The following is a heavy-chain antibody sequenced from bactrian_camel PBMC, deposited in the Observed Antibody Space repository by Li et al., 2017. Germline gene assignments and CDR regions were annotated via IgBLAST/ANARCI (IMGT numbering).Heavy chain of an antibody. V-gene: IGHV3S1*01. J-gene: IGHJ4*01. CDR2: ITNGGGVT. Sequence: VQLVESGGGSVQAGGSLRLSCAASGFTFSSYWMYWVRQAPGKGLEWVSGITNGGGVTYYGDSVKGRFTVSRDNAKNTVYLQMNSLSAEDTALYYCVMASGGWFGFWDYWGQGTQVTVS. CDR1: GFTFSSYW. CDR3: VMASGGWFGFWDY. D-gene: IGHD3*01.